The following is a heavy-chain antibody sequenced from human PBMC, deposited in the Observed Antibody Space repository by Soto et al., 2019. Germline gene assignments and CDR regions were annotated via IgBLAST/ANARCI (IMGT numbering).Heavy chain of an antibody. CDR1: GFTFDSYA. D-gene: IGHD3-3*01. V-gene: IGHV3-23*01. Sequence: EVKLLESGGGLAQPGGSLRLSCVGSGFTFDSYAISWVRQAPGERLQWIAAISGSADGTDYAHSVRGRFTISRDNAKKMVQQQTDNLRVEETAVYFCAKDTVGGDSFWSGCCSYGPDVWGQGALVSVS. J-gene: IGHJ3*01. CDR2: ISGSADGT. CDR3: AKDTVGGDSFWSGCCSYGPDV.